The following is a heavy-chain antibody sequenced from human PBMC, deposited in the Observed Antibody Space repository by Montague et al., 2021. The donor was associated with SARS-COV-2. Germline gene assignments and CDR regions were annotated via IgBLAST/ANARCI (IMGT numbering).Heavy chain of an antibody. CDR1: GGSITNDD. CDR3: ARYYERSLDV. CDR2: IFKNGDI. Sequence: SETLSLTCTVSGGSITNDDWSWIRQPPGKGREWIVNIFKNGDIDYNPSLRSRVIISVDTSKSQFSLKVTSVTAADTAAYYCARYYERSLDVWGQGTTVTVSS. V-gene: IGHV4-59*08. D-gene: IGHD3-16*01. J-gene: IGHJ6*02.